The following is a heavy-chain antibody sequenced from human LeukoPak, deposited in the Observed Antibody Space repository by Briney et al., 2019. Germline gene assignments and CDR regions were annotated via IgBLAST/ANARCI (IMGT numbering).Heavy chain of an antibody. J-gene: IGHJ4*02. CDR2: IDRDGTST. CDR1: GFTFSGNW. Sequence: GGSLKLSCAASGFTFSGNWMHWVRLAPGKGLVWVARIDRDGTSTGYADSVKGRFTVSRDNFKNTLFLQMNSLRVEDTAVYYCAKGPLGGYSPDCLVQGTLVTVSS. D-gene: IGHD3-22*01. CDR3: AKGPLGGYSPDC. V-gene: IGHV3-74*01.